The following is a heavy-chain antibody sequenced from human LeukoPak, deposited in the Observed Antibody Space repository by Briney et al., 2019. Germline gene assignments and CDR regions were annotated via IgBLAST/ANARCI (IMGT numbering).Heavy chain of an antibody. V-gene: IGHV4-34*01. CDR2: INHSGST. D-gene: IGHD3-3*01. CDR3: ATYPLGWLLYGGEFDY. Sequence: SETLSLTCAVYGGSFSGYYWSWIRQPPGKGLEWIGEINHSGSTNYNPSLKSRVTISVDTSKNQFSLKLSSVTAADTAVYYCATYPLGWLLYGGEFDYWGQGTLVTVSS. J-gene: IGHJ4*02. CDR1: GGSFSGYY.